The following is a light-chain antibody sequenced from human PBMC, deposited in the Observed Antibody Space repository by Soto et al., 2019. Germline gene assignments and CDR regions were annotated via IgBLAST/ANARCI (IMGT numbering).Light chain of an antibody. J-gene: IGKJ5*01. CDR3: QQSDSLPIT. CDR2: AAS. Sequence: DIQMTQSPSSLSASVGASVTITCRASQTISIYLNWYQQKPGNAPKLLIYAASNLQSGVPSRFSGSGSGTDFTLTISGLQREDFATYHCQQSDSLPITVGQGTRLEIK. CDR1: QTISIY. V-gene: IGKV1-39*01.